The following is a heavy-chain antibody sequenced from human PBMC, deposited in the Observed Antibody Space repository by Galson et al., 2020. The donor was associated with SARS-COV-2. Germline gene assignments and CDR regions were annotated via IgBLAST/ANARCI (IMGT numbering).Heavy chain of an antibody. CDR2: IYPGDSDT. CDR1: GYDFSGQW. D-gene: IGHD1-26*01. Sequence: GESLKISCTGSGYDFSGQWIAWVRRMPGKGLEWMGVIYPGDSDTKYSPSFQGQVTLSADKSIRTAYLQWSSLKASDTAIYYCPRALLYNGNYYWYFDLWGRGTLVTVSS. V-gene: IGHV5-51*01. J-gene: IGHJ2*01. CDR3: PRALLYNGNYYWYFDL.